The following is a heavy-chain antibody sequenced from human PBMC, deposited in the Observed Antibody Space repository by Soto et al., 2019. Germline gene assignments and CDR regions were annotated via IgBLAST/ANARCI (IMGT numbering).Heavy chain of an antibody. D-gene: IGHD3-10*01. CDR2: INPRFGDK. J-gene: IGHJ6*02. V-gene: IGHV1-2*02. CDR3: ARNMDYYYGPGSGNGHGF. CDR1: GYTFTAYY. Sequence: QVQLVQSGAELKEPGDSVRVSCEASGYTFTAYYIHWVRQAPGQGLEWRGWINPRFGDKSYAQDFQGRVSTTRDTSISTVYMELSRLTSDDTAIYYCARNMDYYYGPGSGNGHGFWGQGTTVTV.